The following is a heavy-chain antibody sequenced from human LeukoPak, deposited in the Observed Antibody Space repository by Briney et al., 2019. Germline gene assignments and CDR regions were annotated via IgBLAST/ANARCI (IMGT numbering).Heavy chain of an antibody. CDR3: ARDGPGGPHYYYYYMDV. CDR2: ISSSGST. J-gene: IGHJ6*03. V-gene: IGHV4-61*02. D-gene: IGHD3-16*01. CDR1: GDSISSGDYY. Sequence: SETLSLTCTVSGDSISSGDYYWSWIRQPAGKGLEWIGRISSSGSTNYNPSLKSRVTISVDTSKNQFSLKLSSVTAADTAVYYCARDGPGGPHYYYYYMDVWGKGTTVTVSS.